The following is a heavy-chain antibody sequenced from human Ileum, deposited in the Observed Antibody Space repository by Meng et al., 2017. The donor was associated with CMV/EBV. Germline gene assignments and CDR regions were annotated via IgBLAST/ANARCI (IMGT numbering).Heavy chain of an antibody. CDR2: IKNRANSYIT. V-gene: IGHV3-72*01. Sequence: ASGFAFDDHFMDWVRQAPGKGLEWVGRIKNRANSYITEYAASVQGRFTISRDASTNSLYLQMNSLKTEDTALYYCVKDSSYWTFDFWGRGTLVTVSS. CDR1: GFAFDDHF. CDR3: VKDSSYWTFDF. D-gene: IGHD3-22*01. J-gene: IGHJ2*01.